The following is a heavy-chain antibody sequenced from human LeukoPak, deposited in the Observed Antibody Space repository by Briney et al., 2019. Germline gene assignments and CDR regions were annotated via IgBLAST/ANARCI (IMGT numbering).Heavy chain of an antibody. CDR2: ISWNSGSI. CDR3: AREAYGWLDP. V-gene: IGHV3-9*01. D-gene: IGHD3-10*01. J-gene: IGHJ5*02. CDR1: GFTFDDYA. Sequence: GGSLRLSCAASGFTFDDYAMHWVRQAPGKGLEWVSGISWNSGSIGYADSVKGRFTISRDNSKNTLYLQMNSLRAEDTAVYYCAREAYGWLDPWGQGTLVTVSS.